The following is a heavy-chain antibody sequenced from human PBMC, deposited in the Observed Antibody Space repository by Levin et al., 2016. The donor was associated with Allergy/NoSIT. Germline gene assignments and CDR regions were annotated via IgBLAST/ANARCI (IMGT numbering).Heavy chain of an antibody. Sequence: LSLTCAASGFTFSSYAMHWVRQAPGKGLEWVAVISYDGSNKYYADSVKGRFTISRDNSKNTLYLQMNSLRAEDTAVYYCARDSYYDSSGYTHDYWGQGTPVTVSS. V-gene: IGHV3-30-3*01. CDR3: ARDSYYDSSGYTHDY. J-gene: IGHJ4*02. CDR2: ISYDGSNK. D-gene: IGHD3-22*01. CDR1: GFTFSSYA.